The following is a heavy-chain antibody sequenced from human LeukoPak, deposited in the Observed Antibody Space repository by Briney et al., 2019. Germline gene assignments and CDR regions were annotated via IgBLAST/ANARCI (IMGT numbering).Heavy chain of an antibody. D-gene: IGHD6-19*01. CDR3: ARVNSGWNFDF. J-gene: IGHJ4*02. CDR2: IGADNGDT. V-gene: IGHV1-18*01. Sequence: GASVTVSCKASGYTFSTYGISWVRQAPGQGLEWMGWIGADNGDTNYGQKVQGRVTMTTDTSTNTAYMELRSLRSDDTAVYYCARVNSGWNFDFWGQGTLVTVSS. CDR1: GYTFSTYG.